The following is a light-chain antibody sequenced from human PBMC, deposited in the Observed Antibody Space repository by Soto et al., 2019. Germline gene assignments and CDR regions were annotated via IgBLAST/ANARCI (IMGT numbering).Light chain of an antibody. J-gene: IGLJ1*01. Sequence: QSALTQPASVSGSPGPSITISCTGTSSDVGGYNYVSWYQQHPGKAPKLMIYEVSYRPSGVANRFSGTKSGNTASLTISGLQAEDEADYYCSSYTSSSTLVFGNGTKLTVL. CDR2: EVS. CDR3: SSYTSSSTLV. CDR1: SSDVGGYNY. V-gene: IGLV2-14*01.